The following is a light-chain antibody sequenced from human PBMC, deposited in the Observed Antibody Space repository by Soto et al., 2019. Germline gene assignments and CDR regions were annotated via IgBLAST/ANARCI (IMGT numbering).Light chain of an antibody. CDR1: QSLFYGGNDRNY. CDR2: WAS. CDR3: QQYYTTPQT. Sequence: DIVMTQSPDSLAVSLGARATIDCKSSQSLFYGGNDRNYFAWYQQKPGQSPKLLIYWASTREAGVPDRFTGSGSETHFTLTISSLQAEDVAVYYCQQYYTTPQTFGQGTKLQIK. J-gene: IGKJ2*01. V-gene: IGKV4-1*01.